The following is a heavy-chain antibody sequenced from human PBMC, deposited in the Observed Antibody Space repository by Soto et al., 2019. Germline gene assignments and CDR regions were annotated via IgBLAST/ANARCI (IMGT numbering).Heavy chain of an antibody. J-gene: IGHJ2*01. CDR3: ARLIYSSGWYWYFDL. D-gene: IGHD6-19*01. V-gene: IGHV4-39*01. Sequence: QLQLQESGPGLVKPSETLSLTCTVSGGSISSSSYYWGWIRQPPGKGLEWIGSIYYSGSTYYNPSLKSRVTISVDTSKNQFSLKLGSVTAADTAVYYCARLIYSSGWYWYFDLWGRGTLVTVSS. CDR2: IYYSGST. CDR1: GGSISSSSYY.